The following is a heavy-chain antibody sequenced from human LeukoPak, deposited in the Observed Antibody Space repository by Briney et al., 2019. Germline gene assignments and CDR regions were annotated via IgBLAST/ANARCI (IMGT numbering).Heavy chain of an antibody. J-gene: IGHJ4*02. D-gene: IGHD3-10*01. CDR3: ARVAWFGELYFDY. CDR2: IYSGGST. V-gene: IGHV3-66*01. Sequence: GGSLRLSCAASGFTVSSNYMSWVRQAPGKGLEWVSVIYSGGSTYYADSVKGRFTISRDNSKNTLYLQMNSLRAEDTAVYYCARVAWFGELYFDYWGQGTLVTVSS. CDR1: GFTVSSNY.